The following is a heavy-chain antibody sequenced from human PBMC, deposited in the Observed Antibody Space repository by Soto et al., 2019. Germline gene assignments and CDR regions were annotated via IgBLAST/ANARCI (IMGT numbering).Heavy chain of an antibody. V-gene: IGHV4-61*08. D-gene: IGHD3-16*01. CDR3: ARVVSVLLVVAFDI. CDR2: IYHSGST. CDR1: GDSISSGDYY. J-gene: IGHJ3*02. Sequence: SETLSITCTVSGDSISSGDYYWSWIRQPPGKGLEWIRYIYHSGSTYYNPSLKSRVTISVDTSKNQFSLKLSSVTAADTAVYYCARVVSVLLVVAFDIWAQGTMVTVSS.